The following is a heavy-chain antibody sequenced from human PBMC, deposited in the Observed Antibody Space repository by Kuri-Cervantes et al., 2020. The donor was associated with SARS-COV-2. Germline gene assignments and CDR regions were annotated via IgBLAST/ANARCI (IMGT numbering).Heavy chain of an antibody. J-gene: IGHJ6*02. D-gene: IGHD3-3*01. V-gene: IGHV3-53*01. CDR1: GFTVSSNY. CDR3: AKDIGGFLEWLTYGMDV. CDR2: IYSGGST. Sequence: LSLTCAASGFTVSSNYMSWVRQAPGKGLEWVSVIYSGGSTYYADSVKGRFTISRDNSKNTLYLQMNSLRAEDTAVYYCAKDIGGFLEWLTYGMDVWGQGTTVTVSS.